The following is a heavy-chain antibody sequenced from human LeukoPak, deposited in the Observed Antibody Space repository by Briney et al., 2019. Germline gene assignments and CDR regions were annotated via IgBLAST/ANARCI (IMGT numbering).Heavy chain of an antibody. CDR2: ISSSGSTI. D-gene: IGHD2-2*01. J-gene: IGHJ4*02. CDR1: GFTFSSYE. V-gene: IGHV3-48*03. Sequence: PGGSLRLSCAASGFTFSSYEMNWVRQAPGKGLEWVSYISSSGSTIYYADSVKGRFTISRDNAKNSLYLQMNSLRVDDTAVYYCVRDTNFKIDYWGQGTLVTVSS. CDR3: VRDTNFKIDY.